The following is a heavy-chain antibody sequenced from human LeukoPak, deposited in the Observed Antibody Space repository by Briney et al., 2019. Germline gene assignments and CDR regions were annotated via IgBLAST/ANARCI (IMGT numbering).Heavy chain of an antibody. J-gene: IGHJ4*02. CDR2: IRSKANSYAT. V-gene: IGHV3-73*01. D-gene: IGHD2-15*01. CDR1: GFTFSGSA. Sequence: GGSLRLSCAASGFTFSGSAMHWVRQASGKRREWVGRIRSKANSYATAYAASVKGRFTISRDDSKNTAYLQMNSLKTEDTAVYYFTSYCSGGSCPYYFDYWGQGTLVTVSS. CDR3: TSYCSGGSCPYYFDY.